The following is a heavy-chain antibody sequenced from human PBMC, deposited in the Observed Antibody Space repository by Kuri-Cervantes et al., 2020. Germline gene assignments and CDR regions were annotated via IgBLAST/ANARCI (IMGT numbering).Heavy chain of an antibody. CDR3: AKGYYDTSAYYQGGAFDI. V-gene: IGHV3-23*01. D-gene: IGHD3-22*01. CDR2: ISGSGGST. Sequence: GGSVRLSCAASGFTFSSYAMSWVRQAPGKGLEWVSAISGSGGSTYYADSVKGRFTISRDNSKNTLYLQMSSLRAEDTAAYYCAKGYYDTSAYYQGGAFDIWGQGTMVTVSS. CDR1: GFTFSSYA. J-gene: IGHJ3*02.